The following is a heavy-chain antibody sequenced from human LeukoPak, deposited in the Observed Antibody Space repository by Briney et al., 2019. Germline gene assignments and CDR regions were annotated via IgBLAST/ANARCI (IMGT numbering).Heavy chain of an antibody. J-gene: IGHJ4*02. Sequence: ASVKVSCKASGGTFSIYAISWVRQAPGQGLEWMGGIIPIFGTANYAQKFQGRVTITADESTSTAYMELSSLRSEDTAVYYCARSVGYCSSTTCWYCFDYWGQGTLVTVSS. V-gene: IGHV1-69*13. CDR2: IIPIFGTA. CDR3: ARSVGYCSSTTCWYCFDY. CDR1: GGTFSIYA. D-gene: IGHD2-2*01.